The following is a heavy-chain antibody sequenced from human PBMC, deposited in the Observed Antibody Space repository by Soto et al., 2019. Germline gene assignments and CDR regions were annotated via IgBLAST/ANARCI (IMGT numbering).Heavy chain of an antibody. D-gene: IGHD2-15*01. J-gene: IGHJ4*02. CDR2: ISGSGGST. Sequence: GGSLRLSCAASGFTFSSYALSWVRHSPGKGLEWVSAISGSGGSTYYADSVKGRFTISRDNSKNTLYLQMNSLRAEDTAVYYCAKDRPVVVVAAISCLDYWGQGTLVTVSS. CDR1: GFTFSSYA. CDR3: AKDRPVVVVAAISCLDY. V-gene: IGHV3-23*01.